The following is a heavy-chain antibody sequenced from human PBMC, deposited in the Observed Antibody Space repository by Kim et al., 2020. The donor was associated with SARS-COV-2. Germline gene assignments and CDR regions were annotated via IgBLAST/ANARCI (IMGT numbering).Heavy chain of an antibody. CDR1: GYTFTSYG. D-gene: IGHD4-17*01. CDR3: ASFVLELLDYGGNSAGYYYYYGMDV. CDR2: ISAYNGNT. J-gene: IGHJ6*02. Sequence: ASVKVSCKASGYTFTSYGISWVRQAPGQGLEWMGWISAYNGNTNYAQKLQGRVTMTTDTSTSTAYMELRSLRSDDTAVYYCASFVLELLDYGGNSAGYYYYYGMDVWGQGTTVTVSS. V-gene: IGHV1-18*04.